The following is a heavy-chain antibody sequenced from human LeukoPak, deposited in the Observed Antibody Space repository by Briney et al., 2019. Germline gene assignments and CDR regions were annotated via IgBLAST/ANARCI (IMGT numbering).Heavy chain of an antibody. D-gene: IGHD3-22*01. V-gene: IGHV3-48*04. Sequence: GGSLRLSCAASGFNFNTYSMNWVRQAPGKGLESVSYISSSSSIIYYADSVKGRFTISRGNAKNSLYLQMNSLRAEDTAVYYCARDYYFDSSGYPLDYWGQGTLVTVSS. CDR1: GFNFNTYS. J-gene: IGHJ4*02. CDR3: ARDYYFDSSGYPLDY. CDR2: ISSSSSII.